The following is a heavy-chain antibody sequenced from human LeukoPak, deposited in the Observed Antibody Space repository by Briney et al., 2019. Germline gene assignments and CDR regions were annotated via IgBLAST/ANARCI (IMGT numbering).Heavy chain of an antibody. D-gene: IGHD3-9*01. CDR2: IYSDGST. J-gene: IGHJ4*02. CDR1: GFTVSSNF. Sequence: GGSLRLSCAASGFTVSSNFMSWVRQAPGKGLEWVSVIYSDGSTYYADSVKGRFTISRDNSKNTLYLQMNSLRVEDTAVYYCALGLVTDYWGQGTLVTAST. CDR3: ALGLVTDY. V-gene: IGHV3-66*01.